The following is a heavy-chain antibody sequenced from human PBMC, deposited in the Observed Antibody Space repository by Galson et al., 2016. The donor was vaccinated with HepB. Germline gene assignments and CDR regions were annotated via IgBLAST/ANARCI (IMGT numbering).Heavy chain of an antibody. V-gene: IGHV3-48*02. CDR3: VRERAYAIDY. CDR2: ISGSSTHI. CDR1: GFTFSRYS. Sequence: SLRLSCAASGFTFSRYSMNWVRQAPGKGLEWVSYISGSSTHIYYADSVRGRFTISRDNAKNSLYLQMNSLTDEDTAVYYCVRERAYAIDYWGQGTLVTVSS. D-gene: IGHD2-2*01. J-gene: IGHJ4*02.